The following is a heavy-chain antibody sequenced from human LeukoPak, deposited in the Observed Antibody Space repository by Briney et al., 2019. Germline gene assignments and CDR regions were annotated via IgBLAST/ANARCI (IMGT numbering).Heavy chain of an antibody. V-gene: IGHV4-34*01. J-gene: IGHJ3*02. D-gene: IGHD2-2*01. CDR1: GGSFSGYY. CDR3: ARHDIVIVPAALYVYGAFDI. Sequence: SETLSLTCAVYGGSFSGYYWSWIRQPPPKGLEWIGEINHSGSTNYNPSLKSRVTISVDTSKNQFSLKLSSVTAADTAVYYCARHDIVIVPAALYVYGAFDIWGRATMVTVSS. CDR2: INHSGST.